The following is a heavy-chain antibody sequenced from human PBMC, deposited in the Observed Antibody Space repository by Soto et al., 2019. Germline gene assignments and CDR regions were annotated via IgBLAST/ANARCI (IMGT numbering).Heavy chain of an antibody. CDR1: GGTFSSYT. J-gene: IGHJ4*02. CDR2: IIPILGIA. Sequence: QVQLVQSGAEVKKPGSSVKVSCKASGGTFSSYTISWVRQAPGQGLEWMGRIIPILGIANYAQKFQGRVTIAADKSTSTAYMERSSLRSEDTAVDYCARDPSAGDSAGYWGQGTMVTVAS. V-gene: IGHV1-69*08. CDR3: ARDPSAGDSAGY. D-gene: IGHD2-21*01.